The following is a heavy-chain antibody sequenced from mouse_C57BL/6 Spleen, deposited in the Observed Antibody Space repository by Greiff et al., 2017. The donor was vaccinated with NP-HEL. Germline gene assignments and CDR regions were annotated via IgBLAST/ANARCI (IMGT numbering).Heavy chain of an antibody. Sequence: VQLQQSGAELVKPGASVKMSCKASGYTFTSYWITWVKQRPGQGLEWIGDIYPGSGSTNYNEKFKSKATLTVDTSSSTAYMQLSSLTSEDSAVYYCARDSSGHGRFAYWGQGTLVTVSA. CDR2: IYPGSGST. D-gene: IGHD3-2*02. J-gene: IGHJ3*01. V-gene: IGHV1-55*01. CDR3: ARDSSGHGRFAY. CDR1: GYTFTSYW.